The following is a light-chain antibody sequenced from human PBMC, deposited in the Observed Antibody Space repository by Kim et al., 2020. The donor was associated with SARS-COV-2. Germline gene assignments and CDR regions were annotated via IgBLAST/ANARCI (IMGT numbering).Light chain of an antibody. CDR1: QNINNY. CDR3: QQYFIPPYT. CDR2: DAS. V-gene: IGKV1-33*01. J-gene: IGKJ2*01. Sequence: DIQMTQSPSSLSASVGDRVTITCQASQNINNYLNWYQQKPGTAPKLLIYDASNLQTGVPSRFSGSGSGTDFTFTISSLQPEDFATYYCQQYFIPPYTFGQGTKLEI.